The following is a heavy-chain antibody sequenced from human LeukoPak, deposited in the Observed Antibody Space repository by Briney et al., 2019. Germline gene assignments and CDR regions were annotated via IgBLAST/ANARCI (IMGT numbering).Heavy chain of an antibody. CDR2: IYYSGST. V-gene: IGHV4-59*01. D-gene: IGHD2-21*02. CDR3: ARVTRDDAFDI. Sequence: SEALSLTCAVYGGSFSGYYWSWIRQPPGKGLERIGYIYYSGSTNYNPSLKSRVTISVDTSKNQFSLKLSSVTAADTAVYYCARVTRDDAFDIWGQGTMVTVSS. CDR1: GGSFSGYY. J-gene: IGHJ3*02.